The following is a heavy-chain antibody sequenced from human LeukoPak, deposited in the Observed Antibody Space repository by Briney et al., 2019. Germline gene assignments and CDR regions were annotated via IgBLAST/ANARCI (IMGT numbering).Heavy chain of an antibody. Sequence: GGSLRLSCAASGFTFSTYAMSWVRQAPGKGLEWVSVISGSGGSTYYADPVEGRFIISRDNSKNTLYLQMNSLRVEDTAAYYCAKRGYDTSGYYGYFDYWGQGTLVTVSS. CDR3: AKRGYDTSGYYGYFDY. CDR1: GFTFSTYA. D-gene: IGHD3-22*01. J-gene: IGHJ4*02. V-gene: IGHV3-23*01. CDR2: ISGSGGST.